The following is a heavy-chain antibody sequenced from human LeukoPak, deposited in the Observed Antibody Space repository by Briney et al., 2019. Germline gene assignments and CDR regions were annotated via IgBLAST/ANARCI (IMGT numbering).Heavy chain of an antibody. D-gene: IGHD6-19*01. V-gene: IGHV4-4*07. J-gene: IGHJ4*02. CDR1: GGSLSSYY. Sequence: PSETLSLTCTVSGGSLSSYYXXXXXXXXXXXXXXXXRMYTXGSTNYNPSLQSRITXSIDKXKXXFSLKLTSVTAADTAVYYCARDGYSSDWADLEYFDYWGPGTLVTVSS. CDR3: ARDGYSSDWADLEYFDY. CDR2: MYTXGST.